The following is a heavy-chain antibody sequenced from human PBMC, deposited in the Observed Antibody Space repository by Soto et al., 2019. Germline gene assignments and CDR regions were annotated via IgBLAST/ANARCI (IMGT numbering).Heavy chain of an antibody. Sequence: SVRVYWSGSGRTFRSYAISSVRQATGQGLEWMGWVNPNSDNTGYAQKFQGRVTMTRNTSISTAYMELSSLRSEDTAVYYCARGGGWDDFDYWGQGTLVTGSS. CDR1: GRTFRSYA. CDR2: VNPNSDNT. J-gene: IGHJ4*02. V-gene: IGHV1-8*02. CDR3: ARGGGWDDFDY. D-gene: IGHD6-19*01.